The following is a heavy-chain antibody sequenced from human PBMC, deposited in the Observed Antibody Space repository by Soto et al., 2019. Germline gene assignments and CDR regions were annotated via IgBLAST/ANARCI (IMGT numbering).Heavy chain of an antibody. D-gene: IGHD3-3*01. CDR1: GGTFSSYA. CDR2: IIPIFGTA. CDR3: ARNRSPIFGVAKPNYYYSHGMDV. J-gene: IGHJ6*02. V-gene: IGHV1-69*13. Sequence: PVKVSCKASGGTFSSYAISWVRQAPGQGLEWMGGIIPIFGTANYAQKFQGRVTITADESTSTAYMELSSLRSEDTAVYYCARNRSPIFGVAKPNYYYSHGMDVWGQGTTVTVSS.